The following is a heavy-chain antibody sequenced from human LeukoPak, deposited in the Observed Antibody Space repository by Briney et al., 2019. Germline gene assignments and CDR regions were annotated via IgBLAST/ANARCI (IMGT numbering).Heavy chain of an antibody. V-gene: IGHV1-69*04. D-gene: IGHD1-26*01. J-gene: IGHJ3*02. Sequence: GASVTVSCKASGGTFSSYAIGWVRQAPGQGLEWMGRIIPILGIANYAQKFQGRVTITADKSTSTAYMELSSLRSEDTAVYYCARGGPSDAFDIWGQGTMVTVSS. CDR1: GGTFSSYA. CDR3: ARGGPSDAFDI. CDR2: IIPILGIA.